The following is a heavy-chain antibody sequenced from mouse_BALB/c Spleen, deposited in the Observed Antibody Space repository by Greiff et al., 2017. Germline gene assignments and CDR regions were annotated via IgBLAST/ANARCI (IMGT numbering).Heavy chain of an antibody. V-gene: IGHV5-6-2*01. CDR2: INSNGGST. Sequence: EVMLVESGGGLVKLGGSLKLSCAASGFTFSSYYMSWVRQTPEKRLELVAAINSNGGSTYYPDTVKGRFTISRDNAKNTLYLQMSSLKSEDTALYYCARHDYRYAMDYWGQGTSVTVSS. J-gene: IGHJ4*01. D-gene: IGHD2-4*01. CDR1: GFTFSSYY. CDR3: ARHDYRYAMDY.